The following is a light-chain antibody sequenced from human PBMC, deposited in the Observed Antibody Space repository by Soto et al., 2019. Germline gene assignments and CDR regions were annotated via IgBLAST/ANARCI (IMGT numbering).Light chain of an antibody. Sequence: QSALTQPPSASGTPGQRVTISCSGSSSNIGRNTVNWYQQFPGTAPKLLMYSNNQRPSGVPDRFSGSKSGTSASLAISGLQSEDEADYCCAAWDDSLNGPVFGGGTKLTVL. CDR2: SNN. CDR3: AAWDDSLNGPV. V-gene: IGLV1-44*01. J-gene: IGLJ3*02. CDR1: SSNIGRNT.